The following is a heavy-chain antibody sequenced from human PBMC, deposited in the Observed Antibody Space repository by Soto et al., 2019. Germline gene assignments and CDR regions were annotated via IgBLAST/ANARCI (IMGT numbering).Heavy chain of an antibody. Sequence: GASVKVSCKASGYTFTSYGISWVRQAPGQGLEWMGWISAYNGNTNYAQKLQGRVTMTTDTSTSTAYMELRSLRSDDTAVYYCARDYRPQLWLFQYFQHWGQGTLVTVSS. D-gene: IGHD5-18*01. J-gene: IGHJ1*01. CDR3: ARDYRPQLWLFQYFQH. CDR2: ISAYNGNT. V-gene: IGHV1-18*01. CDR1: GYTFTSYG.